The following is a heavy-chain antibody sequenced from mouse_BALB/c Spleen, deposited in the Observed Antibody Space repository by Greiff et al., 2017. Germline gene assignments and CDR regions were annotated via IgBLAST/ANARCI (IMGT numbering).Heavy chain of an antibody. V-gene: IGHV5-12-2*01. Sequence: EVHLVESGGGLVQPGGSLKLSCAASGFTFSSYTMSWVRQTPEKRLEWVAYISNGGGSTYYPDTVKGRFTISRDNAKNTLYLQMSSLKSEDTAMYYCARHGGLRAMDYWGQGTSVTVSS. CDR2: ISNGGGST. J-gene: IGHJ4*01. CDR1: GFTFSSYT. CDR3: ARHGGLRAMDY. D-gene: IGHD2-2*01.